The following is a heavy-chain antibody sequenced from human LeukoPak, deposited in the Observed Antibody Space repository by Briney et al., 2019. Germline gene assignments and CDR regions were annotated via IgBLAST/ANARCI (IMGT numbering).Heavy chain of an antibody. D-gene: IGHD4-17*01. CDR1: GYSISSGYY. CDR2: IYHSGST. V-gene: IGHV4-38-2*02. CDR3: ARDSTVNTGWFDP. Sequence: SETLSLTCTVSGYSISSGYYWGWIRQPPGKGLEWIGSIYHSGSTYYNPSLKSRVTISVDTSKNQFSLKLSSVTAADTAVYYCARDSTVNTGWFDPWGQGTLVTVSS. J-gene: IGHJ5*02.